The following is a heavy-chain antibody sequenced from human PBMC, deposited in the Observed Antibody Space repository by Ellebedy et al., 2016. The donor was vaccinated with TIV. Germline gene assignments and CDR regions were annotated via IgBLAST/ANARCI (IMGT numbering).Heavy chain of an antibody. Sequence: SETLSLTXTVSGGSISSSTYYWSWIRQPPGKGLEWIGSFFYGGRTDYNPSLKSRVTISVDTSKNPFSLRLTSVTAADTAVYYCARRIGARPPASWGQGTLVTVSS. CDR3: ARRIGARPPAS. V-gene: IGHV4-39*01. CDR2: FFYGGRT. CDR1: GGSISSSTYY. D-gene: IGHD3-16*01. J-gene: IGHJ5*02.